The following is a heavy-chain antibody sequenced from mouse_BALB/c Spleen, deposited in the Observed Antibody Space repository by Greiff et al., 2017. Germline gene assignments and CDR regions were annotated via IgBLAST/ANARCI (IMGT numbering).Heavy chain of an antibody. Sequence: EVKLMESGGGLVQPGGSLKLSCAASGFTFSSYGMSWVRQTPDKRLELVATINSNGGSTYYPDSVKGRFTISRDNAKNTLYLQMSSLKSEDTAMYYCARDYDGSSYYYDMDYWGQGTSVTVSA. CDR2: INSNGGST. CDR1: GFTFSSYG. CDR3: ARDYDGSSYYYDMDY. D-gene: IGHD1-1*01. J-gene: IGHJ4*01. V-gene: IGHV5-6-3*01.